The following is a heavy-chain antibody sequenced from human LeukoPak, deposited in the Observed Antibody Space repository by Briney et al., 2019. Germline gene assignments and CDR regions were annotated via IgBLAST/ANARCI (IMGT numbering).Heavy chain of an antibody. CDR3: IRDEALWRLDY. CDR1: GFTFSNHW. Sequence: GGSLRLSCAASGFTFSNHWMQWVRQAPGKGLVWVSRIDERGSNAMYADSVKGRFSISRDNAKNTVNLQMNSLRAEDTGVYYCIRDEALWRLDYWGQGTLVTVSS. CDR2: IDERGSNA. V-gene: IGHV3-74*03. J-gene: IGHJ4*02. D-gene: IGHD2-21*01.